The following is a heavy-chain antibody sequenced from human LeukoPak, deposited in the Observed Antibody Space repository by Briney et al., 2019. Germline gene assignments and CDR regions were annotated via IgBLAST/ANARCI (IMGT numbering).Heavy chain of an antibody. V-gene: IGHV3-15*01. D-gene: IGHD2/OR15-2a*01. CDR1: GFSFMNAW. CDR2: IKSNADGGTP. CDR3: TTFYHEYSPY. Sequence: GGSLRLSCAASGFSFMNAWMIWVRQAPGKGLEWVGRIKSNADGGTPDYAAPARGRFTISRDDSKTTLYLEMNSLKTEDTAVYYCTTFYHEYSPYWGRGTLVTVSS. J-gene: IGHJ4*02.